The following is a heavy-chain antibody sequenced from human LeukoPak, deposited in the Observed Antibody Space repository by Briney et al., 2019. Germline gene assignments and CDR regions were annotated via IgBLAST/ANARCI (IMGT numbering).Heavy chain of an antibody. V-gene: IGHV4-4*07. CDR1: GGSINSYY. CDR3: ARGRYCSADICSGGDAFDI. J-gene: IGHJ3*02. CDR2: IYHRGST. D-gene: IGHD2-15*01. Sequence: SETLSLTCTVSGGSINSYYWSWIRQPAGKGLEWIGHIYHRGSTNYNPSLKSRVTMSVDTSKNQFSLKLSSVTAADTAVYYCARGRYCSADICSGGDAFDIWGQGTMVSVSS.